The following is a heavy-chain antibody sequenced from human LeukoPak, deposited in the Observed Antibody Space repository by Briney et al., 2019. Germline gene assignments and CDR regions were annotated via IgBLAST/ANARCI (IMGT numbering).Heavy chain of an antibody. CDR2: IIPIFGTA. Sequence: ASVKVSCKASGGTFSSYAISWVRQAPGQGLEWMGGIIPIFGTANYAQKFQGRVTITADKSTSTAYMELSSLRSEDTAVYCCASSGYCSSTSCRTFDYWGQGTLVTVSS. J-gene: IGHJ4*02. CDR1: GGTFSSYA. V-gene: IGHV1-69*06. CDR3: ASSGYCSSTSCRTFDY. D-gene: IGHD2-2*01.